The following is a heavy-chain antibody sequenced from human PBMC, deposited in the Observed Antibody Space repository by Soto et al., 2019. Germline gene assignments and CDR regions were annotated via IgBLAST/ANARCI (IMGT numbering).Heavy chain of an antibody. D-gene: IGHD3-10*01. CDR2: INHSGST. CDR3: ARDPYGSGSYPAFP. Sequence: QVQLQQWGAGLLKPSETLSLTCAVYGGSFSGYYWSWIRQPPGKGLEWIVEINHSGSTNYNPSLKSRVTISVDTSKNQFSLKLSSLTAADTAVYYCARDPYGSGSYPAFPWGQGTLVTVSA. CDR1: GGSFSGYY. V-gene: IGHV4-34*01. J-gene: IGHJ4*02.